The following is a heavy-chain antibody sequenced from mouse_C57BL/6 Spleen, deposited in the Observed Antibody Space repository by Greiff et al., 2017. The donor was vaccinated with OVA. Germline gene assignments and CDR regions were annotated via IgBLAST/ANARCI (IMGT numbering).Heavy chain of an antibody. CDR3: ARYSNYFDY. CDR2: IYPGDGDT. Sequence: VQLQQSGAELVKPGASVKISCKASGYAFSRYWMNWVKQRPGKGLEWIGQIYPGDGDTNYNGKFQGKATLTADKSSSTAYMQLSSLTSEDSAVYFCARYSNYFDYWGQGTTLTVSS. CDR1: GYAFSRYW. J-gene: IGHJ2*01. D-gene: IGHD2-5*01. V-gene: IGHV1-80*01.